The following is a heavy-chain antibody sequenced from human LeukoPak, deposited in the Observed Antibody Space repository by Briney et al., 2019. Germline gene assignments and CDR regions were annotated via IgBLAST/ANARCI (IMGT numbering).Heavy chain of an antibody. V-gene: IGHV4-59*01. D-gene: IGHD2-15*01. J-gene: IGHJ4*02. CDR1: GGSISSYY. CDR3: ARDCSGASCYDY. Sequence: PSETLSLTCAVSGGSISSYYWSWIRQPPGKGLEWIGYIYYSGSTNYNPSLKSRVTISVDTSRNQFSLKLSSVTAADTAVYYCARDCSGASCYDYWGQGTLATVSS. CDR2: IYYSGST.